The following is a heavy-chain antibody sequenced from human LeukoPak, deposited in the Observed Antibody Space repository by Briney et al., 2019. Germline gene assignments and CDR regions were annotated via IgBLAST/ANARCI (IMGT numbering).Heavy chain of an antibody. V-gene: IGHV1-2*02. Sequence: ASVKVSCKASGYTFTGYYMHWVRQAPGQGLEWMGWINPNSGGTNYAQKFQGRVTMTRDTSISTAYMELSRLRSDDTAVCYCAREGSYSYGLNWFDPWGQGTLVTVSS. CDR1: GYTFTGYY. CDR2: INPNSGGT. J-gene: IGHJ5*02. D-gene: IGHD5-18*01. CDR3: AREGSYSYGLNWFDP.